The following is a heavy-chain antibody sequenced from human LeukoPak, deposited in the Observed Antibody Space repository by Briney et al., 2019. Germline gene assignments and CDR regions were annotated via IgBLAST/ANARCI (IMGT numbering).Heavy chain of an antibody. J-gene: IGHJ4*02. V-gene: IGHV4-59*01. D-gene: IGHD3-22*01. CDR2: IYYSGST. CDR3: ARVRGYYDSSGYDY. CDR1: GASISSYY. Sequence: KASETLSLTCTVSGASISSYYWSWIRQPPGKDLRWFGYIYYSGSTNYNPALKSRVTISEDTSKNQISLKLSSVTAADTAVYYCARVRGYYDSSGYDYWGQGTLVTVSS.